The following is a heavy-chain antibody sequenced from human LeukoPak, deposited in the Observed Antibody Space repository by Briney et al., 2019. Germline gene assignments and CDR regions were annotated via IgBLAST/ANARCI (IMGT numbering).Heavy chain of an antibody. CDR3: ARAQYYYDSSGYYQTTGNFDY. D-gene: IGHD3-22*01. V-gene: IGHV5-10-1*01. J-gene: IGHJ4*02. Sequence: GESPRTSCKGSGYSFTSYWISWGRQMPGKGLEWRGRIDPSDFYTIYSPSFQGHVTISADTSISTAYLQWSSLKASDTAMYYCARAQYYYDSSGYYQTTGNFDYWGQGTLVTVSS. CDR1: GYSFTSYW. CDR2: IDPSDFYT.